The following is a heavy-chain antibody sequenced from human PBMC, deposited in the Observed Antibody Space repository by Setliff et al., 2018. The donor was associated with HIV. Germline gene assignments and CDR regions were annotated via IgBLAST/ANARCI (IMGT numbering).Heavy chain of an antibody. D-gene: IGHD3-9*01. Sequence: ASVKVSCKASGYTFTSYGISWVRQAPGQGLEWMGWISAYNGNTNYAQKLQGRVTMTTDTSTSTAYMELRSLRSDDTAVYYCAKGGILTGWNDAFDIWGQGTMVTVSS. J-gene: IGHJ3*02. V-gene: IGHV1-18*01. CDR2: ISAYNGNT. CDR1: GYTFTSYG. CDR3: AKGGILTGWNDAFDI.